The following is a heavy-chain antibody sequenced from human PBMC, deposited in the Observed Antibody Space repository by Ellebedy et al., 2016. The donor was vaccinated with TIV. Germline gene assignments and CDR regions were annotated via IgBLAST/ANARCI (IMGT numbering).Heavy chain of an antibody. D-gene: IGHD5-18*01. V-gene: IGHV1-2*02. CDR1: GYTFTAYH. CDR3: ARGDGYGHPGVDY. J-gene: IGHJ4*02. Sequence: ASVKVSCKASGYTFTAYHIHWVRQAPGQGLEWMGWINPNSGGTNYAQKFQGRVTMTRDTSISTAYMELSRLRSDNTAVYYCARGDGYGHPGVDYWGQGTLVTVSS. CDR2: INPNSGGT.